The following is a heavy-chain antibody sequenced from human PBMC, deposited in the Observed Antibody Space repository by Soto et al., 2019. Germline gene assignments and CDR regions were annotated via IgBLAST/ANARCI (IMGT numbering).Heavy chain of an antibody. Sequence: PGESLKISCKGSGYSFTSYWIGWVRQMPGKGLEWMGIIYPGDSDTRYSPSFQGQVTISADKTISTAYLQWSSLKASDTAMYYCARHRRVHDFVLMVYAPESGMDVWGQGTTVTVS. J-gene: IGHJ6*02. CDR2: IYPGDSDT. CDR1: GYSFTSYW. V-gene: IGHV5-51*01. D-gene: IGHD2-8*01. CDR3: ARHRRVHDFVLMVYAPESGMDV.